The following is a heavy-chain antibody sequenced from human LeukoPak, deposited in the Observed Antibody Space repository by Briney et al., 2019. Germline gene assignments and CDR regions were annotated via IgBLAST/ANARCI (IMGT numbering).Heavy chain of an antibody. Sequence: GGSLRLSCAASGFTFSSYAMSWVRQAPGKGLEWVSAISGSGGSTYYADSVKGRFTISRDNSKNTLYLQMNSLRTEDTAVYNCAKGPVVAAAIKGNWFDPWGQGTLVTVSS. CDR3: AKGPVVAAAIKGNWFDP. V-gene: IGHV3-23*01. CDR2: ISGSGGST. J-gene: IGHJ5*02. D-gene: IGHD2-2*02. CDR1: GFTFSSYA.